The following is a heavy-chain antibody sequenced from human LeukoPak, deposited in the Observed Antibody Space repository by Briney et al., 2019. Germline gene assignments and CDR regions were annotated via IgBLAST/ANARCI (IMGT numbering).Heavy chain of an antibody. Sequence: SQTLSLTCTVSGGSISSGGYYWSWLRQHPGKGLEWIGYIYYSGSTYYNPSLKSRVTISVDTSKNRFSLKLSSVTAADTAVYYCARDFNDAFDIWGQGTMVTVSS. CDR3: ARDFNDAFDI. J-gene: IGHJ3*02. V-gene: IGHV4-31*03. CDR1: GGSISSGGYY. CDR2: IYYSGST.